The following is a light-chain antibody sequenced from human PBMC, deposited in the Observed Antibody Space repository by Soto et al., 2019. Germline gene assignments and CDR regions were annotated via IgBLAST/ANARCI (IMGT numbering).Light chain of an antibody. V-gene: IGLV7-43*01. CDR3: LLSFGGVLI. J-gene: IGLJ2*01. Sequence: QTVVTQEPSLTVSPGGTVTLTCASSTGAVTSGHHTNWLQQKPGQAPRALIYGTDTKHSWTPARFSGSLLGGKAALTLSSAQPDDEADYYCLLSFGGVLIFGGGTKLTVL. CDR1: TGAVTSGHH. CDR2: GTD.